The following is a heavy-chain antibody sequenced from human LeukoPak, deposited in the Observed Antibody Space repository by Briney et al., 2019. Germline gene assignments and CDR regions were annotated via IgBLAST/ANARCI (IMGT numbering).Heavy chain of an antibody. D-gene: IGHD1-26*01. V-gene: IGHV4-34*01. J-gene: IGHJ4*02. Sequence: SETLSLACAVYGGSFSGYYWSWIRQPPGKGLEWIGEINHSGSTNYNPSLKSRVTISVDTSKNQFSLKLSSVTAADTAVYYCARLFRWELLSYFDYWGQGPLVTVSS. CDR2: INHSGST. CDR1: GGSFSGYY. CDR3: ARLFRWELLSYFDY.